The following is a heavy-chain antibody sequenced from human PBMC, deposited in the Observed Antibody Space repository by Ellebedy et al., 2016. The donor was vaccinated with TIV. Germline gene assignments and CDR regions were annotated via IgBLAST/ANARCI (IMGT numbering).Heavy chain of an antibody. D-gene: IGHD2-2*01. CDR1: GFSFSSYG. CDR2: ISDDGSNK. V-gene: IGHV3-30*03. CDR3: ARDTCSSSCPGYYYYGMDV. J-gene: IGHJ6*02. Sequence: GESLKISCAASGFSFSSYGMHWVRQAPGKGLEWVAVISDDGSNKNYADYVKGRFSISRDTSKNTLYLQMNSLRAEDTAVYCCARDTCSSSCPGYYYYGMDVWGQGTTVTVSS.